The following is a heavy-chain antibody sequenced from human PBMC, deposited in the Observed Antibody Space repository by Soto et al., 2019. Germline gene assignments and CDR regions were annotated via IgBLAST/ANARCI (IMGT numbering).Heavy chain of an antibody. Sequence: SETLSLTCAVSGGSISSSNWWSWVRQPPGKGLEWIGEIYHSGSTNYNPSLKSRVTISVDKSKNQFSLKLSSVTAADTAVYYCAREGGIVVVVAAPQPNYFDYWGQGTLVTVSS. J-gene: IGHJ4*02. D-gene: IGHD2-15*01. CDR3: AREGGIVVVVAAPQPNYFDY. CDR1: GGSISSSNW. V-gene: IGHV4-4*02. CDR2: IYHSGST.